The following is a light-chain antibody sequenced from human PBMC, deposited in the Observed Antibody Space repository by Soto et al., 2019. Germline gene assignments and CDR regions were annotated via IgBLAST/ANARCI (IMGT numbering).Light chain of an antibody. CDR3: QQYNDWPPLT. J-gene: IGKJ4*01. CDR2: GAS. CDR1: QSISRN. V-gene: IGKV3-15*01. Sequence: ETLMTQSPATLSVSSGERATLSCRASQSISRNLAWYQHKPGQAPRLLIYGASTRATGIPARFSGSGSGTEFTLTISSLQSEDFAVYYCQQYNDWPPLTFGGGTKVDIK.